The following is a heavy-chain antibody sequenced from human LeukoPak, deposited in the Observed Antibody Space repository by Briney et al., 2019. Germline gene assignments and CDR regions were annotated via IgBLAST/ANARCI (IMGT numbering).Heavy chain of an antibody. CDR1: GGSFSGYY. J-gene: IGHJ6*03. CDR2: INHSGST. Sequence: PSETLSLTCAVYGGSFSGYYWSWIRQPPGKGLEWIVEINHSGSTNYNPSLKSRVTISVDTSKNQFSLKLSSVTAADTAVYYCARGWGSGPNYYYYYMDVWGKGTTVTVSS. CDR3: ARGWGSGPNYYYYYMDV. V-gene: IGHV4-34*01. D-gene: IGHD2-15*01.